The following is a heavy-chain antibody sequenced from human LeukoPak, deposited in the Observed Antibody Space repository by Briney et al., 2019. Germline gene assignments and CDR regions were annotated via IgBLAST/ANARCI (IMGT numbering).Heavy chain of an antibody. CDR3: AKEDYCSSTSFCYYYGMDV. D-gene: IGHD2-2*01. CDR2: ISGSGGST. CDR1: GLIFSSHA. J-gene: IGHJ6*02. V-gene: IGHV3-23*01. Sequence: GGSLRLSCAASGLIFSSHAMHWVRQAPGKGLEWVSAISGSGGSTYYADSVKGRFTISRDNSKNTLYLQMNSLRAEDTAVYYCAKEDYCSSTSFCYYYGMDVWGQGTTATVSS.